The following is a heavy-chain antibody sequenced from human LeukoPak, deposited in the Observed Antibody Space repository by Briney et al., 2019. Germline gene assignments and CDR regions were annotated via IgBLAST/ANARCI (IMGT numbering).Heavy chain of an antibody. V-gene: IGHV4-59*01. D-gene: IGHD3-3*01. CDR2: IYYSGST. CDR3: ARGLNDSWTGENY. J-gene: IGHJ4*02. Sequence: SGTLSLTCTVSGGSISSYYWSWIRQPPGKGLEWIGYIYYSGSTNYNPSLKSRVTISVDTSKNQFSLKLSSVTAADTAVYYCARGLNDSWTGENYWGQGTLVTVSS. CDR1: GGSISSYY.